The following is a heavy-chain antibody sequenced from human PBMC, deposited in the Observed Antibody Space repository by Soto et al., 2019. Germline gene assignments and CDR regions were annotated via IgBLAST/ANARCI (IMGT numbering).Heavy chain of an antibody. J-gene: IGHJ6*02. Sequence: GVSLRLSCAASGFTFSSDAMSWVRQAPGKGLEWVSAISGSGGSTYYADSVKGRFTISRDNSKNTLYLQMNSLRAEETAVYYCAKEANRNNWNYVSYYYGMDVWGQGTTVTVSS. CDR1: GFTFSSDA. D-gene: IGHD1-7*01. V-gene: IGHV3-23*01. CDR3: AKEANRNNWNYVSYYYGMDV. CDR2: ISGSGGST.